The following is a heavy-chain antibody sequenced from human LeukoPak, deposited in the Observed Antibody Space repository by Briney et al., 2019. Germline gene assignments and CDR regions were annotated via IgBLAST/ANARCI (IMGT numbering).Heavy chain of an antibody. D-gene: IGHD2-15*01. CDR1: GGSFNGYF. Sequence: SETLSLTCAVYGGSFNGYFWSWIRQPPGKGLEWIGEINHSGSTNYNPSLKSRVTISVDTSKNQFSLKLSSVTAADTAVYYCARENVVVVAATDAFDIWGQGTMVTVSS. J-gene: IGHJ3*02. CDR2: INHSGST. V-gene: IGHV4-34*01. CDR3: ARENVVVVAATDAFDI.